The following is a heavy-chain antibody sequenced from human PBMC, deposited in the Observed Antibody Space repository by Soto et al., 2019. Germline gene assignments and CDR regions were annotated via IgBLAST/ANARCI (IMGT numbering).Heavy chain of an antibody. CDR1: GFTFRSFT. Sequence: GGSLRLSGAASGFTFRSFTMNWVRQAPGKGLEWVSTISSNSAYIYYTDALRGRFTISRDNAKNSLHLQMNSLRAEDTAVYYCTRDASRDSSARGWFDPWGPGTLVTVSS. D-gene: IGHD6-13*01. J-gene: IGHJ5*02. CDR2: ISSNSAYI. CDR3: TRDASRDSSARGWFDP. V-gene: IGHV3-21*01.